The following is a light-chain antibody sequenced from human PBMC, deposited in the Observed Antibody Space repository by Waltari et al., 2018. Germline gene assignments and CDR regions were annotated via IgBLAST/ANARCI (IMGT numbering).Light chain of an antibody. V-gene: IGKV1-5*03. CDR2: QAS. CDR3: QHYNRFWT. J-gene: IGKJ1*01. CDR1: QSIRAW. Sequence: DIQMTPSPSPLSASVGDRVPITCRASQSIRAWLAWYQQRPGKVPKLLIYQASILESGVPSRFSGSGSGTEFTLTISSLQPDDFATYYCQHYNRFWTFGQGTKVEI.